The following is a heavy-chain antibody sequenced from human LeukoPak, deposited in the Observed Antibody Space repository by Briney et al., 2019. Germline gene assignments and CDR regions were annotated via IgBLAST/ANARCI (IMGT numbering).Heavy chain of an antibody. CDR3: AIGGIGNYDSSCYVYFDY. CDR1: GGTFSSYA. Sequence: ASLKVSCKASGGTFSSYAISWVRQAPGQGLEWMGGIIPIFGTANYAQTFQGRVTNTADESTSTAYMELSSLRSEGTAVYYCAIGGIGNYDSSCYVYFDYWGQGTLVTVSS. J-gene: IGHJ4*02. CDR2: IIPIFGTA. V-gene: IGHV1-69*13. D-gene: IGHD3-22*01.